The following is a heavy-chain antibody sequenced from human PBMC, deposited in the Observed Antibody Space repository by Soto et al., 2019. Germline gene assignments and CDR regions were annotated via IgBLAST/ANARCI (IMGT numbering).Heavy chain of an antibody. CDR1: GGTFSSYA. Sequence: ASVKVSCKASGGTFSSYAISWVRQAPGQALEWMGLINPSGTTTSYAQKFQGRVTLTRDTSTSTVYMELSSLRSEDTAVYYCARDWGGDYPLYYFDYWGQGTLVTVSS. D-gene: IGHD2-21*02. J-gene: IGHJ4*02. V-gene: IGHV1-46*01. CDR3: ARDWGGDYPLYYFDY. CDR2: INPSGTTT.